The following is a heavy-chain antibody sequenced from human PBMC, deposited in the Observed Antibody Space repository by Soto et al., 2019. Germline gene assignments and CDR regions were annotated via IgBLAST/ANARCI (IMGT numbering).Heavy chain of an antibody. J-gene: IGHJ4*02. Sequence: PGGSLRLSCSASGFAFSNYAIHWVRQAPGKGLEYVASITNNGGSTKSADSVKGRFTISKDNSKSTVFLQMSSLRPEDTAIYYCVKDHGTYHPNFEFWGRGTLVTVSS. CDR3: VKDHGTYHPNFEF. D-gene: IGHD2-2*01. CDR2: ITNNGGST. CDR1: GFAFSNYA. V-gene: IGHV3-64D*06.